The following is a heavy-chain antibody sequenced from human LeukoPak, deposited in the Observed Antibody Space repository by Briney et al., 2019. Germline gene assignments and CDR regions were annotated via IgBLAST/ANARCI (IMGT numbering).Heavy chain of an antibody. Sequence: GASVNVSCTASGYTFTGYYMHWVRQAPGQGLEWMAWINPNSGGTYYAQNFHDRITMTRDTSISTAYMELSRLRSDDTAIYYCARANALYCSSTSCLFDYWGQGTLVTVSS. D-gene: IGHD2-2*01. V-gene: IGHV1-2*02. CDR1: GYTFTGYY. CDR3: ARANALYCSSTSCLFDY. CDR2: INPNSGGT. J-gene: IGHJ4*02.